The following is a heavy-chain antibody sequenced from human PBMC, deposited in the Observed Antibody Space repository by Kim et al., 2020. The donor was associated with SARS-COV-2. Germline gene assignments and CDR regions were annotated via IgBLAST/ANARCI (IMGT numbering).Heavy chain of an antibody. CDR2: IIPIFGTA. CDR1: GGPFSSYA. CDR3: ASTRHWEYYDSSGYYYGMDV. J-gene: IGHJ6*02. V-gene: IGHV1-69*13. D-gene: IGHD3-22*01. Sequence: SVKVSCKASGGPFSSYAITWVRQAPGQGLERMGGIIPIFGTANYAQKFQGRVTITADESTSTAYMELSSLRSEDTAVYYCASTRHWEYYDSSGYYYGMDVWGQGTTVTVSS.